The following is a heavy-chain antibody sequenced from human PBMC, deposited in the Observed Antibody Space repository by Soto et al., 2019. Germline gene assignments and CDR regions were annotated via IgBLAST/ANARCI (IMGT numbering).Heavy chain of an antibody. V-gene: IGHV3-33*01. CDR1: GFTFSNYG. CDR2: IWYVGSNK. CDR3: ARDRDNGLEY. Sequence: GSLRLSCAASGFTFSNYGMHWVRQAPGKGLEWVAYIWYVGSNKNHADSVKGRFTISRDYSKNTLYLQMSSLRAEDTAVYYCARDRDNGLEYWGQGTLVTVSS. D-gene: IGHD1-1*01. J-gene: IGHJ4*02.